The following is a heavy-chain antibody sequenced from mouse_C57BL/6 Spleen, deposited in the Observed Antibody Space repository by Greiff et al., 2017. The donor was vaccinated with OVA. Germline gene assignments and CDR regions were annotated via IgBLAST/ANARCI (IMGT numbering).Heavy chain of an antibody. V-gene: IGHV1-52*01. J-gene: IGHJ4*01. CDR2: IDPSDSET. CDR1: GYTFTSYW. D-gene: IGHD2-1*01. Sequence: QVQLKQPGAELVRPGSSVKLSCKASGYTFTSYWMHWVKQRPIQGLEWIGNIDPSDSETHYNQKFKDKATLTVDKSSSPSSLQLSSVTSEDAAVYYGARQGNYYAMDYWGQGTSVTVSS. CDR3: ARQGNYYAMDY.